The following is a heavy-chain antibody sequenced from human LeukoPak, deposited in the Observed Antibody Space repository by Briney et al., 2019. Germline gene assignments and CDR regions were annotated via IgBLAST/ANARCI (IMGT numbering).Heavy chain of an antibody. J-gene: IGHJ4*02. CDR3: ARALLGEYYALDY. D-gene: IGHD3-16*01. Sequence: SQTLSLTCAVSGGSISSGGYSWSWIRQPPGKGLEWIGEINHSGSTNYNPSLKSRVTISVDTSKNQFSLKLSSVTAADTAVYYCARALLGEYYALDYWGQGTLVTVSS. V-gene: IGHV4-30-2*01. CDR1: GGSISSGGYS. CDR2: INHSGST.